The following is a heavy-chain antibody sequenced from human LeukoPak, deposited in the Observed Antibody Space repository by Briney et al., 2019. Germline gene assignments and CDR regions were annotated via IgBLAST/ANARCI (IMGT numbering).Heavy chain of an antibody. J-gene: IGHJ4*02. CDR3: AKFSGSYPWDDFDY. CDR1: GYTFTRYG. CDR2: ISGYSGKT. Sequence: ASVKVSCKASGYTFTRYGLSWVRQAPGQGLEWMGWISGYSGKTNYAQKLQDRVTMTTDTSTSTAYMELRSLRSDDTAVYYCAKFSGSYPWDDFDYWGQGTLVTVPS. D-gene: IGHD1-26*01. V-gene: IGHV1-18*01.